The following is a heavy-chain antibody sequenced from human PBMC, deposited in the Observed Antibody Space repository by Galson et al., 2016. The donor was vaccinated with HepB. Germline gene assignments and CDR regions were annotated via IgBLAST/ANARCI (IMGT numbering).Heavy chain of an antibody. CDR3: ARPRPGWVQFFDS. CDR2: IYPGDSDT. D-gene: IGHD1-26*01. J-gene: IGHJ4*02. V-gene: IGHV5-51*03. Sequence: QSGAEVKKPGESLKISCKGSGYNFPSFWIGWVRQMPGKGLEWMGIIYPGDSDTRYSPSFPGQVTMSADRSTGTAYLQWSSLKASDTAMYYCARPRPGWVQFFDSWGQGTLVTVSS. CDR1: GYNFPSFW.